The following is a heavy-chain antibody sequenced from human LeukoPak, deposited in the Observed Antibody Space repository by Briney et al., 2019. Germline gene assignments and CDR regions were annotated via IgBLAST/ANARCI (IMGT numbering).Heavy chain of an antibody. Sequence: ASVKVSCKASGYTFTSYGISWVRQAPGQGLEWMGWISAYNGNTNYAQKLQGRVTMTTDTSTSTAYMELRSLRSDDTAVYYCARSYDAGDYYDGSGYYYPTLDWGQGTLVTVSS. D-gene: IGHD3-22*01. V-gene: IGHV1-18*01. CDR1: GYTFTSYG. J-gene: IGHJ4*02. CDR2: ISAYNGNT. CDR3: ARSYDAGDYYDGSGYYYPTLD.